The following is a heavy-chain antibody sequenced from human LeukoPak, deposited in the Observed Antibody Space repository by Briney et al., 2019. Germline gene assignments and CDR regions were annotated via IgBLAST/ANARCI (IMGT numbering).Heavy chain of an antibody. CDR2: ILSDGSYE. Sequence: GGSLRLSCATSGFSLSRNGMHWVRQAPGQGLEWVAFILSDGSYEYYADSVKGRFTISRDTSRNTLFLQMNSLRTEDTAVYYCAKGYGQQLVNNWFDPWGQGTLVTVSS. J-gene: IGHJ5*02. CDR1: GFSLSRNG. CDR3: AKGYGQQLVNNWFDP. V-gene: IGHV3-30*02. D-gene: IGHD6-13*01.